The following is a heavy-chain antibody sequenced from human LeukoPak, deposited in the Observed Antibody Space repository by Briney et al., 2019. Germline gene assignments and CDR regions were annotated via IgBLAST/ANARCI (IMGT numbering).Heavy chain of an antibody. Sequence: ASVKVSCKASGYTFTSYYMHWVRQAPGQGLEWMGIINPSGGSTSYAQKFQGRVTMTRDMSTSTVYMELSSLRSEDTAVYYCASCSSSSLDAFDIWGQGTMVTVSS. CDR1: GYTFTSYY. V-gene: IGHV1-46*01. CDR3: ASCSSSSLDAFDI. CDR2: INPSGGST. J-gene: IGHJ3*02. D-gene: IGHD6-6*01.